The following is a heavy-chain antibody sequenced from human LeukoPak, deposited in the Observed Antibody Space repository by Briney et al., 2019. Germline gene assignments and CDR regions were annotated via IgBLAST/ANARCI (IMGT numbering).Heavy chain of an antibody. CDR3: AKDGYSSSWYDV. D-gene: IGHD6-13*01. J-gene: IGHJ5*02. CDR2: IWYDGSNK. CDR1: GFTFSSYG. Sequence: GRSLRLSCAASGFTFSSYGTHWVRQAPGKGLEWVAVIWYDGSNKYYADSVKGRFTISRDNSKNTLYLQMNSLRAEDTAVYYCAKDGYSSSWYDVWGQGTLVTVSS. V-gene: IGHV3-33*06.